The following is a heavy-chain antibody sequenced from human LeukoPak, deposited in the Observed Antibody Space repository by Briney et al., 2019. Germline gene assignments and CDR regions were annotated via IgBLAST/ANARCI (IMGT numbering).Heavy chain of an antibody. CDR2: MYAGDSDT. Sequence: GEYLKISCKGSGYTFTSYWIGWVREMPGKGLEWMGIMYAGDSDTRYSPSFQGQVTISADKSISTAYLQWSSLKASDTAMYYCVRGDGYNRFDYWGQGTLVTVSS. J-gene: IGHJ4*02. V-gene: IGHV5-51*01. CDR1: GYTFTSYW. D-gene: IGHD5-24*01. CDR3: VRGDGYNRFDY.